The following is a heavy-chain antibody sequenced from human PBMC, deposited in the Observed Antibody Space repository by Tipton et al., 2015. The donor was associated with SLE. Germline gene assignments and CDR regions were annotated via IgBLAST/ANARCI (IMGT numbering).Heavy chain of an antibody. V-gene: IGHV4-59*01. CDR1: GGSIRSYY. CDR2: VYYSEIT. J-gene: IGHJ4*02. Sequence: TLSLTCTVSGGSIRSYYWSWIRQPPGQGLEWIGYVYYSEITSYNPSLKSRVTISLDTSKNQFSLKLTSVTAADTAVYYCARAGDLRDDFNFALVYWGQGTLVTVSS. CDR3: ARAGDLRDDFNFALVY. D-gene: IGHD5-24*01.